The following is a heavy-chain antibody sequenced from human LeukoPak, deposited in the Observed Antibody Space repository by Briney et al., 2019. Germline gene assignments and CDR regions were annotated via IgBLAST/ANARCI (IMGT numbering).Heavy chain of an antibody. Sequence: PGRSLRLSCAASGFTFDDYAMHWVRQAPGKGLEWVSGISWNSGSIGYADSVKGRFTISRDNAKNSLYLQMNSLRAEDTALYYCAKDHYGSGSYFDYWGQGTLVTVSS. CDR1: GFTFDDYA. CDR2: ISWNSGSI. CDR3: AKDHYGSGSYFDY. V-gene: IGHV3-9*01. D-gene: IGHD3-10*01. J-gene: IGHJ4*02.